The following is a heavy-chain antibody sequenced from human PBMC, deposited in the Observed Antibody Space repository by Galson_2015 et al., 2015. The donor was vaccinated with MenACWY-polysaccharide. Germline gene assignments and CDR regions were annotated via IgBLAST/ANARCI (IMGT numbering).Heavy chain of an antibody. J-gene: IGHJ4*02. Sequence: SLRLSCAASGFTFNNFAMSWVRQAPGKGLEWVSPISGIGDNTYYADSVRGRFTISRDTSRNTLYLQMRSRRADDTALYYCARAGIRDVVPTARFSPAPDYWGQGTLVTVSS. D-gene: IGHD3-3*01. CDR3: ARAGIRDVVPTARFSPAPDY. V-gene: IGHV3-23*01. CDR2: ISGIGDNT. CDR1: GFTFNNFA.